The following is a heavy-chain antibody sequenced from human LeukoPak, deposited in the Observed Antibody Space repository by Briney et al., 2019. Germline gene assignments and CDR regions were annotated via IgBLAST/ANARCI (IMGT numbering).Heavy chain of an antibody. J-gene: IGHJ4*02. V-gene: IGHV3-48*01. D-gene: IGHD3-22*01. CDR2: ISSSSSTI. CDR1: GFTFSSYS. CDR3: ARDRTYYDSSGYPDY. Sequence: GGSLRLSCAASGFTFSSYSMNWVRQAPGKGLEWVSYISSSSSTIYYADSVKSRFTISRDNAKNSLYLQMNSLRAEDTAVYYCARDRTYYDSSGYPDYWGQGTLVTVSS.